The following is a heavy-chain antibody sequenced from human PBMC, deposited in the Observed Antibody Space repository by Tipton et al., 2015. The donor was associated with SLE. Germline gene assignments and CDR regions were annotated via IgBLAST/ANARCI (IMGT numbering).Heavy chain of an antibody. CDR1: GYIFNNYE. V-gene: IGHV1-8*02. J-gene: IGHJ4*02. D-gene: IGHD3-22*01. CDR3: ARGPTFQYDSSDYLGY. Sequence: QLVQSGAEVKKPGASVKVSCKASGYIFNNYEINWVRQATGQGLEWMGWMSVNSGNSGFAQRFQGRVSLTRDTSISTAYMELNSLTSEDMAIYYCARGPTFQYDSSDYLGYWGQGTLVTVSS. CDR2: MSVNSGNS.